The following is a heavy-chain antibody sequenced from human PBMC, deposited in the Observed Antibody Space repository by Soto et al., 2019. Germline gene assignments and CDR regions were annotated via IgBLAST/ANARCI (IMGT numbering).Heavy chain of an antibody. CDR2: IYGSGSRL. CDR1: GFTFHRYT. CDR3: AKDRKQDDRWDIDW. V-gene: IGHV3-23*05. Sequence: EVQLWESGGDLVRPGTSLRLSCAASGFTFHRYTIRWVRQAPGKGLEWVSSIYGSGSRLFYADSVQGRFAISRDNSRNTVDLQMNNLRVEDTAGYFCAKDRKQDDRWDIDWWGRGNRVNVS. D-gene: IGHD3-9*01. J-gene: IGHJ4*02.